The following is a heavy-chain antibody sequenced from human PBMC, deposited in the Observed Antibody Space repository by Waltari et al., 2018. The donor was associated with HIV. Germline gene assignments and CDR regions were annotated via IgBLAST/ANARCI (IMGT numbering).Heavy chain of an antibody. CDR1: GLASGDSR. Sequence: EVHRVASGGALVKPVGSLRLPRAAAGLASGDSRMNWVRQSPGKGLEWVSSISSSGSFIYYADSVKGRFTISRDNAQNSMYLQMNNLRADDSAMYYCARDSRGTSWSLNWFDPWGQGTLVTVSS. V-gene: IGHV3-21*01. CDR2: ISSSGSFI. J-gene: IGHJ5*02. D-gene: IGHD6-13*01. CDR3: ARDSRGTSWSLNWFDP.